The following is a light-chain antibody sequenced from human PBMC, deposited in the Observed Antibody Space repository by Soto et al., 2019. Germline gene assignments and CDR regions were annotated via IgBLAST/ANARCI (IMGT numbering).Light chain of an antibody. Sequence: QSVLTQPPALTCAPGPRVTILCTGSSSNTGAGHDVHWYQQLPGTAPKLHIYGNNNRPSGVPDRFSGSKSGTSASLAITGLQAADVADYYCQSHDSSLNGYVFGTGTKVTVL. CDR2: GNN. V-gene: IGLV1-40*01. CDR3: QSHDSSLNGYV. CDR1: SSNTGAGHD. J-gene: IGLJ1*01.